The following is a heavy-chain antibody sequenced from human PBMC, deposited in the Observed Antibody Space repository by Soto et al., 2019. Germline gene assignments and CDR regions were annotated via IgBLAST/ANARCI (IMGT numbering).Heavy chain of an antibody. J-gene: IGHJ4*02. Sequence: SVKVSCKASGGTFSGAGVSWVRQAPGQGLEWMGNHIPMFGSTNYAEKFQGGLTISADAPATTAYMDLSSLRSDDTAVYYCARGDGFNYYFDYWGQGALVTVSS. D-gene: IGHD1-1*01. V-gene: IGHV1-69*13. CDR2: HIPMFGST. CDR3: ARGDGFNYYFDY. CDR1: GGTFSGAG.